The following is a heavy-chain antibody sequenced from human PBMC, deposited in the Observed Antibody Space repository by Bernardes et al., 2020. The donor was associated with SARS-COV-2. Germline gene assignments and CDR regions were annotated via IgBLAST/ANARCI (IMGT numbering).Heavy chain of an antibody. Sequence: GSLRLSCVASGITVSNNYMNWVRQAPGKGLEWVSGIDSGGRTYYAESVKGRFTISRDNSKNTLYLQMNSLRVQDAALYYCARSFSSYSWFDPWGQGTQVTVSS. V-gene: IGHV3-66*02. CDR1: GITVSNNY. CDR2: IDSGGRT. CDR3: ARSFSSYSWFDP. J-gene: IGHJ5*02. D-gene: IGHD3-16*02.